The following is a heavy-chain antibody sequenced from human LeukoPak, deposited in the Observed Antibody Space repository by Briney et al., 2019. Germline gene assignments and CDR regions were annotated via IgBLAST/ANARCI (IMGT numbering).Heavy chain of an antibody. J-gene: IGHJ4*02. CDR2: INPNSGGT. CDR3: ASTFGYCSSTSCYTGGYYFDY. D-gene: IGHD2-2*02. Sequence: ASVKVSCXASGYTFTGYYMHWVRQAHGQGLEWMGWINPNSGGTNCAQKFQGRVTMTRDTSISTAYMELSRLRSDDTAVYYCASTFGYCSSTSCYTGGYYFDYWGQGTLVTVSS. V-gene: IGHV1-2*02. CDR1: GYTFTGYY.